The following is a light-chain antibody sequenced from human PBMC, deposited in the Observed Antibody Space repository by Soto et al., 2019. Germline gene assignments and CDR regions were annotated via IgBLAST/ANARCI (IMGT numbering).Light chain of an antibody. CDR2: AAS. CDR1: QGISSY. Sequence: DIQLTQSPSFLSASVGDRVTITCRASQGISSYLAWYQQKPGKAPKLLIYAASTLQSGVPSRFSGSGSGTEFTRTISSLQPEDFATYYCQQLNSYLFTFGGGTKVEIK. V-gene: IGKV1-9*01. CDR3: QQLNSYLFT. J-gene: IGKJ4*01.